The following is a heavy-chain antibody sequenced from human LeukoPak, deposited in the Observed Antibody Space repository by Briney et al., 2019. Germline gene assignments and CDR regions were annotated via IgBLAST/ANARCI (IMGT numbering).Heavy chain of an antibody. CDR2: IAGGGSST. Sequence: GGSLRLSCAASGFTVSFYAMSRVRQAPGKGLEWVSVIAGGGSSTYYADSVKGRITISRDNPKNTLYLQMNSLRVEDTAVYYCVKDPDPRYCSSTSCSPIWGQGTMVTVSS. J-gene: IGHJ3*02. V-gene: IGHV3-23*01. CDR3: VKDPDPRYCSSTSCSPI. D-gene: IGHD2-2*01. CDR1: GFTVSFYA.